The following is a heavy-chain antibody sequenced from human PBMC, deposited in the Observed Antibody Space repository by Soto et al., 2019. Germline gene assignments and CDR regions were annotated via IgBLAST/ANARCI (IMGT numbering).Heavy chain of an antibody. D-gene: IGHD4-17*01. CDR3: ARDASDYIFDY. V-gene: IGHV3-30-3*01. J-gene: IGHJ4*02. CDR1: GFTFSSYA. Sequence: GGSLRLSCAASGFTFSSYAMHWVRQAPGKGLEWVAIISYDGSNKYYADSVKGRFTISRDNSKNTLYLQMNSLRAEDTAVYYCARDASDYIFDYWGQGTLVTVSS. CDR2: ISYDGSNK.